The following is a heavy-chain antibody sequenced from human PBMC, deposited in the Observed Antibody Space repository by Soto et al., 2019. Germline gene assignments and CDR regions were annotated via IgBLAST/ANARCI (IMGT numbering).Heavy chain of an antibody. Sequence: QVQLQESGPGLVKPSETLSLTCSVSGGSVNSGNYYWSWIRQPPGKGLELIGYIYYSGSTNYNPSLKSRVNMSLVTSKNQCSPTLNSVTAADTAVYYCARVGVTMIRGVDYGGQGTLVSVSS. D-gene: IGHD3-10*01. CDR2: IYYSGST. CDR3: ARVGVTMIRGVDY. CDR1: GGSVNSGNYY. J-gene: IGHJ4*02. V-gene: IGHV4-61*01.